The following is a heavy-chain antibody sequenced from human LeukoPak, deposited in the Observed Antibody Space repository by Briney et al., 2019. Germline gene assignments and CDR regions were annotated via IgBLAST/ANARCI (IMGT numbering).Heavy chain of an antibody. CDR3: ARDQVAGGSYFLNAFDI. Sequence: SETLSLTCTVSGGSISSYYWSWIRQPAGKGLEWIGRIYTSGSTNYNPSLKSRVTMSVDTSKNQFSLKLSSVTAADTAVYYCARDQVAGGSYFLNAFDIWGQGTMVTVSS. CDR2: IYTSGST. CDR1: GGSISSYY. V-gene: IGHV4-4*07. J-gene: IGHJ3*02. D-gene: IGHD1-26*01.